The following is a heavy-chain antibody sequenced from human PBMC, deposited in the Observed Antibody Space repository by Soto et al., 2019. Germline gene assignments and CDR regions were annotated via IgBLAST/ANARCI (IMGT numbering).Heavy chain of an antibody. Sequence: ASVKVSCKASGYTFTSYDINWVRQATGQGLEWMGWMNPNSGNTGYAQKFQGRVTMTRNTSISTAYMELSSLRSEDTAVYYCARGQSYSSSWSILTSNWFDPWGQGTLVTVSS. J-gene: IGHJ5*02. CDR1: GYTFTSYD. D-gene: IGHD6-13*01. V-gene: IGHV1-8*01. CDR3: ARGQSYSSSWSILTSNWFDP. CDR2: MNPNSGNT.